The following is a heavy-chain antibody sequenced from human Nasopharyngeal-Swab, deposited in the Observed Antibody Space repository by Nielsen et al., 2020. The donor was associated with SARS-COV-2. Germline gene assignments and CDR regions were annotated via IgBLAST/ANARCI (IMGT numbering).Heavy chain of an antibody. CDR1: VYTFPRYY. J-gene: IGHJ4*02. Sequence: ASVTVSCQASVYTFPRYYLHWVRQAPGQGLEWMGIINPSGCSTSYAQKFQGRVTMTRDTSTSTVYMELSSLRSEDTAVYYCARPVGRFGELSPFDYWGQGTLVTVSS. D-gene: IGHD3-10*01. V-gene: IGHV1-46*01. CDR3: ARPVGRFGELSPFDY. CDR2: INPSGCST.